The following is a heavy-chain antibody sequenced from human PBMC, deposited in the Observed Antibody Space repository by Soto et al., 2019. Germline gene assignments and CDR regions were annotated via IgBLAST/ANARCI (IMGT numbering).Heavy chain of an antibody. D-gene: IGHD6-19*01. J-gene: IGHJ4*02. Sequence: ASVKVSCKASGGTFSSYGINWVRQAPGQGLEWMGWISAYNGNINYAQMLQGRVTVTTDTSTSTAYMELRSLRPDDTAVYYCARDEDSGWNYFDYWGQGTLVTVSS. CDR2: ISAYNGNI. CDR3: ARDEDSGWNYFDY. CDR1: GGTFSSYG. V-gene: IGHV1-18*01.